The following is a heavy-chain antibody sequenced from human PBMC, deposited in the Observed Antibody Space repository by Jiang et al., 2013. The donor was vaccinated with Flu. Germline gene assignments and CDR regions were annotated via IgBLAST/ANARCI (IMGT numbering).Heavy chain of an antibody. J-gene: IGHJ4*02. V-gene: IGHV1-46*01. CDR2: INLSDDST. CDR1: GYTFTSYY. CDR3: ARVGAGDYGGNSFDY. D-gene: IGHD4-23*01. Sequence: SGAEVKKPGASVKVSCKASGYTFTSYYMHWVRQAPGQGLEWMAMINLSDDSTSYAQKFQGRVTMTRDTSTSTVYMELSSLRSEDTAVYYCARVGAGDYGGNSFDYWGQGTLVTVSS.